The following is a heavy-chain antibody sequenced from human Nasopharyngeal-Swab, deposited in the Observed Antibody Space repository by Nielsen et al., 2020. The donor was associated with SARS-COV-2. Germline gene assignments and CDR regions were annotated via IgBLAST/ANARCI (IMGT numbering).Heavy chain of an antibody. Sequence: SETLSLTCTVSGGSISSYYWSWIRQPAGKGLEWIGRIYTSGSTNYNPSLKSRVTMSVDTSKNQFSLKLSSVTAADTAVYYCARGGNYDFWSGYYPNSYYYYYGMDVWGQGTTVTVSS. J-gene: IGHJ6*02. V-gene: IGHV4-4*07. D-gene: IGHD3-3*01. CDR2: IYTSGST. CDR3: ARGGNYDFWSGYYPNSYYYYYGMDV. CDR1: GGSISSYY.